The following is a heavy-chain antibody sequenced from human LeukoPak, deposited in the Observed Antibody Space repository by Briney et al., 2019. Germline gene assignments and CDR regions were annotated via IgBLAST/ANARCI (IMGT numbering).Heavy chain of an antibody. CDR1: GFTFSSYW. CDR2: IKQDGSEK. CDR3: XXXXCSSSSCFPDY. Sequence: GGSLRLSCAASGFTFSSYWMTWVRQAPGKGLEWVANIKQDGSEKSYVDSVKGRFTISRDNAKNSLYLQMNSLRAEDTAVYYXXXXXCSSSSCFPDYWGQGTLVPVSS. J-gene: IGHJ4*02. V-gene: IGHV3-7*01. D-gene: IGHD2-2*01.